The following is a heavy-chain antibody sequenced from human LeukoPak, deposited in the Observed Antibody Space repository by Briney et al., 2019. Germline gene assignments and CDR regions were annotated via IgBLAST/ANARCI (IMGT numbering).Heavy chain of an antibody. J-gene: IGHJ6*03. D-gene: IGHD2-2*01. CDR3: AKDGPDCSSTSCYYYYYMDV. Sequence: PGGSLRLSCAASGFTFSSYAMHWVRQAPGKGLEWVAVISYDGSNKYYADSVKGRFTISRDNSKNTLYLQMNSLRAEDTAVYYCAKDGPDCSSTSCYYYYYMDVWGKGTTVTVSS. CDR1: GFTFSSYA. V-gene: IGHV3-30-3*01. CDR2: ISYDGSNK.